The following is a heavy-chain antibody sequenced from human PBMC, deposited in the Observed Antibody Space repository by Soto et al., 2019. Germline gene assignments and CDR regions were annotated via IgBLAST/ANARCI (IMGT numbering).Heavy chain of an antibody. D-gene: IGHD5-12*01. Sequence: SQTLSLTCAISGDSVSSNSAAWNWIRQSPSRGLEWLGRTYYRSKWYNDYAVSVKSRITINPDTSKNQFSLQLSSVTPEDTAVYYCARSPGVDIVATILLGYAFDIWGQGTMVTVSS. CDR1: GDSVSSNSAA. CDR2: TYYRSKWYN. V-gene: IGHV6-1*01. J-gene: IGHJ3*02. CDR3: ARSPGVDIVATILLGYAFDI.